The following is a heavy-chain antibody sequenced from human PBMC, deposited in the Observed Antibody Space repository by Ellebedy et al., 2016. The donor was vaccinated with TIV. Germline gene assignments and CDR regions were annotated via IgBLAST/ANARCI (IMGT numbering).Heavy chain of an antibody. Sequence: MPSETLSLTCTVSGGSVTSGNYYWRWIRQAPGKGLEWIGHIHHTGNPKYNPSLERRVTIELDTSKNQFSLKVTDMTAADTAVYYCARMGNWEGFFWGQGALVTVSS. J-gene: IGHJ4*02. D-gene: IGHD7-27*01. CDR1: GGSVTSGNYY. V-gene: IGHV4-61*01. CDR2: IHHTGNP. CDR3: ARMGNWEGFF.